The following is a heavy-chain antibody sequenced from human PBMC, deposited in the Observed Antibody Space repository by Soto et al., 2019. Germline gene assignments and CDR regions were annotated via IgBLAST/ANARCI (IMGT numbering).Heavy chain of an antibody. CDR3: ARGVVANNWFDP. CDR1: GGSISSGGYY. V-gene: IGHV4-31*03. J-gene: IGHJ5*02. Sequence: PSENLSLTCTVSGGSISSGGYYWSWIRQHPGKGLEWIGYIYYSGSTYYNPSLKSRVTISVDTSKNQFSLKLSSVTAADTAVYYCARGVVANNWFDPWGQGTLVTVSS. CDR2: IYYSGST. D-gene: IGHD2-15*01.